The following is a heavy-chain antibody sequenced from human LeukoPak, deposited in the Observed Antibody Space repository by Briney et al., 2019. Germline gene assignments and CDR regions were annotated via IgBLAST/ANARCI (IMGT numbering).Heavy chain of an antibody. J-gene: IGHJ4*02. CDR3: ARVSTPASYCFDY. CDR2: INPSGGST. D-gene: IGHD2/OR15-2a*01. Sequence: ASVTVSFMASGYTFTSYDMDWVRQAPGQGLEWMGIINPSGGSTSYAQKFQGRVTMTRDTSTSTVYMELSSLRSEDTAVYYCARVSTPASYCFDYWGQGTLVTVSS. CDR1: GYTFTSYD. V-gene: IGHV1-46*01.